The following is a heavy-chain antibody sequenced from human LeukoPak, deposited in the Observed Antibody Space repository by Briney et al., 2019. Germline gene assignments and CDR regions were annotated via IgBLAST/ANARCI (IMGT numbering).Heavy chain of an antibody. Sequence: ASVKVSCKASGYTFTSYDINWVRQATGQGLEWMGWMNPNSGNTGYAQKFQGRVTMTRNTSISTAYMELSSLRSEDTAVYYCATSAVYGDYYFDYWGQGTLVTVSS. D-gene: IGHD4-17*01. CDR1: GYTFTSYD. CDR2: MNPNSGNT. CDR3: ATSAVYGDYYFDY. J-gene: IGHJ4*02. V-gene: IGHV1-8*01.